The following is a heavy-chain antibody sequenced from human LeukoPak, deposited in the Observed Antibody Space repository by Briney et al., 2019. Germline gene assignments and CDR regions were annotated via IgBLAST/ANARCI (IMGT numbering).Heavy chain of an antibody. CDR2: IYHSGSR. Sequence: PGTLSLTCAVSGGSLCVSNWWSGVRQPPAKGWEWIGEIYHSGSRNDNQSPKRRDTISVDSAQNTFCIKQCSVTVADTALCYCARDDCSGGRCYSAWWGKGTLVPV. V-gene: IGHV4-4*03. J-gene: IGHJ4*02. CDR3: ARDDCSGGRCYSAW. D-gene: IGHD2-15*01. CDR1: GGSLCVSNW.